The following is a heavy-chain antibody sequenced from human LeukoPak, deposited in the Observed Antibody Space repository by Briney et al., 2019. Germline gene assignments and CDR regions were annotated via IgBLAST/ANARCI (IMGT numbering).Heavy chain of an antibody. CDR1: GYTFTSYG. J-gene: IGHJ5*02. CDR3: AGGDFWSGYYTFDP. Sequence: GASVKASCKASGYTFTSYGISWVRQAPGQGLEWMGWISAYNGNTNYAQKLQGRVTMTTDTSTSTAYMELRSLRSDDTAVYYCAGGDFWSGYYTFDPWGQGTLVTVSS. CDR2: ISAYNGNT. D-gene: IGHD3-3*01. V-gene: IGHV1-18*01.